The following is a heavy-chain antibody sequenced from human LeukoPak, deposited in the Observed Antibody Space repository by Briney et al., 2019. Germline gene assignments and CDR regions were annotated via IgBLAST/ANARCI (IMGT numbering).Heavy chain of an antibody. CDR2: ISSSGTTI. Sequence: GGSLRLSCAASGYTVSSNYMSWVRQAPGKGLEWVSYISSSGTTIYYADSLKGRFTISRDNAENSVYLQMNSLRAEDTAVYYCARPYYYASGSSYFDYWGQGTLVTVSS. CDR3: ARPYYYASGSSYFDY. J-gene: IGHJ4*02. CDR1: GYTVSSNY. V-gene: IGHV3-11*04. D-gene: IGHD3-10*01.